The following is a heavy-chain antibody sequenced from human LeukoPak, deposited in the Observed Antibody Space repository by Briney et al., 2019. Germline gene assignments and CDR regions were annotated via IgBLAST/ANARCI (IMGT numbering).Heavy chain of an antibody. J-gene: IGHJ4*02. CDR3: AKVPIAVAAPDYFDY. D-gene: IGHD6-19*01. Sequence: PGGSLRLSCAASGFTFSSYGMHWVRQAPGKGLEWVAVISYDGSNKYYADSVKGRFTISRDNSKNTLYLQMNSLRAEDTAVYYCAKVPIAVAAPDYFDYWGQGTLVTVSS. V-gene: IGHV3-30*18. CDR1: GFTFSSYG. CDR2: ISYDGSNK.